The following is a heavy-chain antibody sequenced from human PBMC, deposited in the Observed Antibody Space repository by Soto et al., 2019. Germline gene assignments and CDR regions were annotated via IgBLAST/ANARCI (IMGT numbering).Heavy chain of an antibody. V-gene: IGHV3-7*05. CDR3: ARVPEQRPINY. J-gene: IGHJ4*01. CDR1: GFTFSSYC. CDR2: IKQDGSDK. Sequence: GGSLRLSCAASGFTFSSYCMSWVRQAPVKGLEWVANIKQDGSDKYYVDSVKGRFTISRDNAKNSLYLQMNSLRAEDRAVYYCARVPEQRPINYWGHGSLVTVST. D-gene: IGHD6-19*01.